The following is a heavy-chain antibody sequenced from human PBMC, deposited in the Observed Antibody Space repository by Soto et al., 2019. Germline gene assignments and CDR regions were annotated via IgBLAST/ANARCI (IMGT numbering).Heavy chain of an antibody. CDR3: AKNRGRVTTSWNFDY. CDR1: GFTFSGYA. Sequence: EVQLLESGGDLVQPGRSLRLSCAASGFTFSGYAMSWVRQAPGKGLEWVSVIHGGGNSAYYADSVKGRFTISRDNSKNTLYLPMCRLRGEDPAVYYCAKNRGRVTTSWNFDYWGQGTLVTVSS. CDR2: IHGGGNSA. V-gene: IGHV3-23*01. D-gene: IGHD4-17*01. J-gene: IGHJ4*02.